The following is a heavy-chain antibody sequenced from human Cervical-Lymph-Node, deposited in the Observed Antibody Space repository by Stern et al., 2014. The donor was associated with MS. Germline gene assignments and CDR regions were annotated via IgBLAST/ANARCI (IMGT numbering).Heavy chain of an antibody. J-gene: IGHJ4*02. CDR2: ISSGSGII. CDR1: GFSFSDYN. D-gene: IGHD6-13*01. Sequence: EVQLLESGGGLVQPGGSLRLSCAASGFSFSDYNMNWVRQAPGKGLEWVSFISSGSGIIHYAGSVKGRFTIFRDNAKKSLYLQMNSLRDEDTAVYYCARDYRPGMAAAGIFWGQGTLVTVSS. CDR3: ARDYRPGMAAAGIF. V-gene: IGHV3-48*02.